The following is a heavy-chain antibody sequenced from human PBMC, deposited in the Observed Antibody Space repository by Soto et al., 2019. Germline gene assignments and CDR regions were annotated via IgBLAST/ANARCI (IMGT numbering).Heavy chain of an antibody. CDR2: ISYDGSNK. Sequence: GGSLRLSCAASGFTFSSYGMHWVRQAPGKGLEWVAVISYDGSNKYYADSVKGRFTISRGNSKNTLYLQMNSLRAEDTAVYYCAKDMVKIGDSSGYYYKVKTNYFDYWGQGTLVTVSS. CDR3: AKDMVKIGDSSGYYYKVKTNYFDY. J-gene: IGHJ4*02. V-gene: IGHV3-30*18. D-gene: IGHD3-22*01. CDR1: GFTFSSYG.